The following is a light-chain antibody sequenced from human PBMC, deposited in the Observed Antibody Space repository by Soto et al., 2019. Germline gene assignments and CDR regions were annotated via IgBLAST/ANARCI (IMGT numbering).Light chain of an antibody. CDR1: QSVSSDY. CDR3: QQYGSTPQT. Sequence: IVLTQSPGTLSLSPGERATLSYRASQSVSSDYLAWYQQKPGQAPRLLIYGASSRATDIPDRFSGRGSGTDFTLTVSSLEPEDFAVYYCQQYGSTPQTFGQGTKVDIK. CDR2: GAS. V-gene: IGKV3-20*01. J-gene: IGKJ1*01.